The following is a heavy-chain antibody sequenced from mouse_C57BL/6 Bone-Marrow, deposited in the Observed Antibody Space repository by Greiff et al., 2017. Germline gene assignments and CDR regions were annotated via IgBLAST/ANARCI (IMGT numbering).Heavy chain of an antibody. J-gene: IGHJ4*01. CDR1: GYSFTSYY. D-gene: IGHD1-1*01. CDR2: IYPGSGNT. V-gene: IGHV1-66*01. CDR3: ARDYGSSYGYAMDY. Sequence: QVQLKQSGPELVKPGASVKISCTASGYSFTSYYIHWVKQRPGQGLEWIGWIYPGSGNTKYNEKFKGKATLTADTSSSTAYMQLSSLTSEDSAVYYCARDYGSSYGYAMDYWGQGTSVTVSS.